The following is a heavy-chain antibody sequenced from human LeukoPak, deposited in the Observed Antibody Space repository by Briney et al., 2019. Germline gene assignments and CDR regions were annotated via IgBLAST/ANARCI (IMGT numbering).Heavy chain of an antibody. CDR3: VRDLRFIGGSDWFDP. CDR1: GFIFSDYT. CDR2: VSSSGAYT. V-gene: IGHV3-21*01. D-gene: IGHD3-3*01. J-gene: IGHJ5*02. Sequence: GSLRLSCAASGFIFSDYTMNWVRQAPGKGLEWVSSVSSSGAYTFYADSVKGRFTISRDSAKNSLFLQMDSLRVDDSALYYCVRDLRFIGGSDWFDPWGQGTQVIVSS.